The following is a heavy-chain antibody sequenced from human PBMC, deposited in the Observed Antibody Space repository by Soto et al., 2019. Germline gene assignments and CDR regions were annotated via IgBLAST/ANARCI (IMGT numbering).Heavy chain of an antibody. CDR1: GYTFTIYD. J-gene: IGHJ6*02. V-gene: IGHV1-8*01. Sequence: ASVKVSCKASGYTFTIYDINWVRQATGQGLEWMGWMNPNSGNTGYAQKFQGRVTMTRNTSISTAYMELSSLRSEDTAVYYCARTVHYDILTGSPNYYYGMDVWGQGTTVTVSS. CDR2: MNPNSGNT. D-gene: IGHD3-9*01. CDR3: ARTVHYDILTGSPNYYYGMDV.